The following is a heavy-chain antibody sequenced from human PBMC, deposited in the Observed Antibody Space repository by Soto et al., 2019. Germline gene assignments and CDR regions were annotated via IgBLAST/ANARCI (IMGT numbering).Heavy chain of an antibody. CDR1: GYAFTNYW. D-gene: IGHD5-18*01. CDR2: IDPSDSRT. Sequence: LKISCNASGYAFTNYWISWVRQKPGQGLEWMGRIDPSDSRTKYSPSFDGHVTISIDKSISAAFLQWSSLRASDTAVYYCARRRGYSYDFDYWGQGTLVTVSS. V-gene: IGHV5-10-1*01. CDR3: ARRRGYSYDFDY. J-gene: IGHJ4*02.